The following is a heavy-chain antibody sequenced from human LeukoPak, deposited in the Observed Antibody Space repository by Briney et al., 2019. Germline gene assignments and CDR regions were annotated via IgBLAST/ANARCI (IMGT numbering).Heavy chain of an antibody. CDR2: ISYDGHNT. CDR3: ARDAGGRTQREGWFDP. Sequence: GGSLRLSCAASEITLSNYWIHWVRHAPGKGLVWVPRISYDGHNTNYADSVKGRFTISRDTAKNTLYLQMNSLRVEDTAIYYCARDAGGRTQREGWFDPWGQGTLVTVSS. J-gene: IGHJ5*02. D-gene: IGHD1-1*01. V-gene: IGHV3-74*01. CDR1: EITLSNYW.